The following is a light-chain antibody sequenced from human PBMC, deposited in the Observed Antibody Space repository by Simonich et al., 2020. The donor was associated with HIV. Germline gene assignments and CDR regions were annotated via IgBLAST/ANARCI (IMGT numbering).Light chain of an antibody. CDR1: QSVSSSY. CDR3: QQYNEWPQT. J-gene: IGKJ4*01. V-gene: IGKV3D-20*01. CDR2: DAS. Sequence: EIVLTQSPATLSLSPGERATLSCGASQSVSSSYLALYQQKPGLAPRLLIYDASSRATGIPDRFSGSGSGTDFTLTISSMQSGDFALYYCQQYNEWPQTFGGGTKVEIK.